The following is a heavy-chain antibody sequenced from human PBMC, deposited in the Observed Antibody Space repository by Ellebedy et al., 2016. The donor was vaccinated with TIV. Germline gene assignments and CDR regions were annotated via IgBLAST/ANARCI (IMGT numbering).Heavy chain of an antibody. CDR2: IKEDGSLK. CDR3: ARVRSSAFEI. Sequence: GESLKISCAASGFTFSSNWMSWVRQAPGKGLELVAMIKEDGSLKYYVDAVKGRFAISRDNAKNSLYLQMNSLRVEDTAVDYCARVRSSAFEIWGQGTMVTVSS. CDR1: GFTFSSNW. J-gene: IGHJ3*02. V-gene: IGHV3-7*03.